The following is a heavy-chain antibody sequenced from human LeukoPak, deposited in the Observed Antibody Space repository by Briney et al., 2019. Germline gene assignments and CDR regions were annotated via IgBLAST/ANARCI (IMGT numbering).Heavy chain of an antibody. J-gene: IGHJ4*02. D-gene: IGHD2-15*01. CDR3: ARWRLLRGYFGY. Sequence: PSETLSLTCAVYGGSCGGFYWSWIRQPPGKGMEWIGEINHSGSTNYNPSLKSRVTISVDTSKNQFSLKLSSVTAADTAVYYCARWRLLRGYFGYWGQGTLVTVSS. CDR1: GGSCGGFY. V-gene: IGHV4-34*01. CDR2: INHSGST.